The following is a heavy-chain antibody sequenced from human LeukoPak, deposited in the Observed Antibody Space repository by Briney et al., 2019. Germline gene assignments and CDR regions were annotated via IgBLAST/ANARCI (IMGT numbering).Heavy chain of an antibody. V-gene: IGHV3-30-3*01. J-gene: IGHJ5*02. CDR3: AKDAVAYCGGDCWFDP. Sequence: GGSLRPSCAASGFTFSSYAMHWVRQAPGKGLEWVAVISYDGSNKYYADSVKGRFTISRDNSKNTLYLQMNSLRAEDTAVYYCAKDAVAYCGGDCWFDPWGQGTLVTVSS. D-gene: IGHD2-21*02. CDR2: ISYDGSNK. CDR1: GFTFSSYA.